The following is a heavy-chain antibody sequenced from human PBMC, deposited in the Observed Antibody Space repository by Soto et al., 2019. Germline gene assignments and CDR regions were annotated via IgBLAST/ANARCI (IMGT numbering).Heavy chain of an antibody. D-gene: IGHD2-2*02. CDR2: ISAYNGNT. Sequence: ASVKVSCKSSGYTFTSYGISWVRQAPGQGLEWMGWISAYNGNTNYAQNIQGRVTMTTDTSTSTAYMELRSLRSDDTAVYYCARSHQRYCSSTSCYNYYYYGMDVWG. J-gene: IGHJ6*02. CDR1: GYTFTSYG. CDR3: ARSHQRYCSSTSCYNYYYYGMDV. V-gene: IGHV1-18*04.